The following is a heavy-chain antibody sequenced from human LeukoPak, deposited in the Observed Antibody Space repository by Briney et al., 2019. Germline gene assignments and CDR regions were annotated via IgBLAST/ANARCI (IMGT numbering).Heavy chain of an antibody. Sequence: SETLSLTCSVSGGFINNYFYSWIRQSPGKGLEWIGSVSHSGSTTYSPSLKSRVTISLHPSKNEFSLNLSSVTATDTAVYYCARQWSSSLNWFDPWGQGTRVTVSS. CDR1: GGFINNYF. CDR3: ARQWSSSLNWFDP. D-gene: IGHD2-15*01. J-gene: IGHJ5*02. V-gene: IGHV4-59*08. CDR2: VSHSGST.